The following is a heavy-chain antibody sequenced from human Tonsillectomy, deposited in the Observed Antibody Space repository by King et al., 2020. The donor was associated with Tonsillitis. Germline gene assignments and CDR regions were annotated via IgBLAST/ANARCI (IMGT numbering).Heavy chain of an antibody. CDR1: GFTFSSYW. D-gene: IGHD3-22*01. Sequence: VQLVESGGGLVQPGGSLRLSCAASGFTFSSYWMHWVRQAPGKGLVWVSRINSDESSTSYADSVKGRFTISRDNAKNTLYLQKNSLRAEDTAVYYCARGKRSSGYYYDYYYYMDVWGKGTTVTVSS. J-gene: IGHJ6*03. CDR2: INSDESST. V-gene: IGHV3-74*01. CDR3: ARGKRSSGYYYDYYYYMDV.